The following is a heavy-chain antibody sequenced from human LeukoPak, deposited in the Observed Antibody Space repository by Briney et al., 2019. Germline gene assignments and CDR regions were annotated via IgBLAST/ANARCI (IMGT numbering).Heavy chain of an antibody. CDR3: AREKYYYDSSGPSPAAFDI. J-gene: IGHJ3*02. CDR2: IKQDGSEK. Sequence: GGSLRLSCAASGFTFSSYWMSWVRQAPGKGLEWVANIKQDGSEKYYVDSVKGRFTISRDNAKNSLYLQMNSLRAEDTAVYYCAREKYYYDSSGPSPAAFDIWGQGTMVTVSS. V-gene: IGHV3-7*01. CDR1: GFTFSSYW. D-gene: IGHD3-22*01.